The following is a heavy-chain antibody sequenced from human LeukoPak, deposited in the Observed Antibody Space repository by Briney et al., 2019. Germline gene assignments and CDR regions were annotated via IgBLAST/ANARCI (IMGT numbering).Heavy chain of an antibody. J-gene: IGHJ4*02. Sequence: SETLSLTCTVSGGSISSSSYYWGWIRQPPGKGLEWIGSIYYSGSTYYNPSLKSRVTISVDTSKNQFSLKLSSVTAADTAVYYCARHPRIQLWTVVTATSEYYFDYWGQGTLVTVSS. CDR3: ARHPRIQLWTVVTATSEYYFDY. CDR2: IYYSGST. D-gene: IGHD2-21*02. V-gene: IGHV4-39*01. CDR1: GGSISSSSYY.